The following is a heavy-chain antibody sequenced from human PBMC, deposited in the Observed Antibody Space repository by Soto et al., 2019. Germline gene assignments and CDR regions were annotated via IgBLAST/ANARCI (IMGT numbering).Heavy chain of an antibody. CDR2: ISGSGGST. V-gene: IGHV3-23*01. Sequence: GGSLRLSCAASGFTFSSYAMSWVRQALGKGLEWVSAISGSGGSTYYADSVKGRFTISRDNSKNTLYLQMNSLRAEDTAVYYCAKDIVVVVAGGTDYWGQGTLVTVSS. CDR3: AKDIVVVVAGGTDY. CDR1: GFTFSSYA. D-gene: IGHD2-15*01. J-gene: IGHJ4*02.